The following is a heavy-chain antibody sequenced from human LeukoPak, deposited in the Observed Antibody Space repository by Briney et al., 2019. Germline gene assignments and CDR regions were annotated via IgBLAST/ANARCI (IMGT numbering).Heavy chain of an antibody. CDR2: ISGSGIST. CDR3: AKDRIAVTGILCDY. CDR1: GFTFHSHA. J-gene: IGHJ4*02. Sequence: GGSLRLSCAASGFTFHSHAMTWVRQAPGKGLEWVASISGSGISTYYADSVKGRFTISRDNAGDTVNLQMNSLRAEDTAVYYCAKDRIAVTGILCDYWGQGTLVTVSS. D-gene: IGHD6-19*01. V-gene: IGHV3-23*01.